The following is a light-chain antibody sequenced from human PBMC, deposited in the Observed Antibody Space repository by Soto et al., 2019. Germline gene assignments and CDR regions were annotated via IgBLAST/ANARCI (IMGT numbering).Light chain of an antibody. CDR3: QQYNAA. CDR2: QAS. J-gene: IGKJ5*01. CDR1: QGISSY. Sequence: AIRMTQSPSSLSASTGDRVTITCRASQGISSYLAWYQQKPGKAPKLLIYQASTLEPGVPSRFSGTGSGTEFTLTISSLQPDDFATYYCQQYNAAFGQGTRLEIK. V-gene: IGKV1-8*01.